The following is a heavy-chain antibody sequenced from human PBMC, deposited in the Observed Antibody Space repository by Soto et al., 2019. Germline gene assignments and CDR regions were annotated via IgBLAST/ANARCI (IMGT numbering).Heavy chain of an antibody. V-gene: IGHV1-46*01. J-gene: IGHJ4*02. D-gene: IGHD3-10*01. Sequence: ASVKVSCKASGYTFTSYYMHWVRQAPGQGLEWMGIINPSGGSTSYAQKFQGRVTMTRDTSTSTVYMELSSLRSEDTAVYYCARGYPRNTMVRGVHDYWGQGTLVTVSS. CDR2: INPSGGST. CDR3: ARGYPRNTMVRGVHDY. CDR1: GYTFTSYY.